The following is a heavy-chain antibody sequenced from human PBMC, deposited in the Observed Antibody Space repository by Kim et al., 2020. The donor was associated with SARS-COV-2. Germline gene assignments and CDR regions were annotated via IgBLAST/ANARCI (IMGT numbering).Heavy chain of an antibody. D-gene: IGHD4-17*01. J-gene: IGHJ5*02. Sequence: SETLSLTCTVSGGSISSSSYYWGWIRQPPGKGLEWIRSIYYRGSTDYNPSLKSRVTISVDTSKDQFSLKLSSVTAADTAVYYCARHDYGNNWFDPWGQGTLVTVSS. V-gene: IGHV4-39*01. CDR2: IYYRGST. CDR1: GGSISSSSYY. CDR3: ARHDYGNNWFDP.